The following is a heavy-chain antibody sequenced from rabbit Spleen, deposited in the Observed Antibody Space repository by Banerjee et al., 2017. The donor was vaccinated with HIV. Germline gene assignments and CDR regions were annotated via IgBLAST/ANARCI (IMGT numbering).Heavy chain of an antibody. V-gene: IGHV1S40*01. CDR3: ARDLDGVIGWNFGW. CDR1: GVSFSSSSY. CDR2: IDSGSSGFT. D-gene: IGHD1-1*01. J-gene: IGHJ4*01. Sequence: QSLEESGGDLVKPGASLTLTCTASGVSFSSSSYICWVRQAPGKGLEWIACIDSGSSGFTYFATWAKGRFTISKTSSTTVTLQMTSLTAADTATYFCARDLDGVIGWNFGWWGQGTLVTVS.